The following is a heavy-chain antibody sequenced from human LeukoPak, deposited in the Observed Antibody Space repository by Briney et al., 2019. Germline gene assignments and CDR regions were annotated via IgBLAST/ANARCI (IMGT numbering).Heavy chain of an antibody. CDR3: ARGGVYSGSYRSDY. V-gene: IGHV3-30*02. Sequence: GGSLRLSCAASGFTFSTYGMHWVRQAPGKGLEWVAFIRHVGSNEYYADSVRGRFAISRDNSQNTLHLQMNILRVEDTAVYYCARGGVYSGSYRSDYWGQGTLVTVSS. CDR2: IRHVGSNE. J-gene: IGHJ4*02. D-gene: IGHD1-26*01. CDR1: GFTFSTYG.